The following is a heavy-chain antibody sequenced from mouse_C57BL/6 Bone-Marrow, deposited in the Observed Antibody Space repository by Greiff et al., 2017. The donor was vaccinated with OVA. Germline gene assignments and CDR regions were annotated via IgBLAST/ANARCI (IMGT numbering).Heavy chain of an antibody. CDR2: IDPETGGT. J-gene: IGHJ4*01. CDR1: GYTFTDYE. D-gene: IGHD2-2*01. CDR3: TREAFGDGYGGGYYAMDD. Sequence: VQLQQSGAELVRPGASVTLSCKASGYTFTDYEMHWVKQTPVHGLEWIGAIDPETGGTAYNQKFKGKAILTADKSSSTAYMEHRSLTSEDSAVYYGTREAFGDGYGGGYYAMDDWGQGTSVTVSS. V-gene: IGHV1-15*01.